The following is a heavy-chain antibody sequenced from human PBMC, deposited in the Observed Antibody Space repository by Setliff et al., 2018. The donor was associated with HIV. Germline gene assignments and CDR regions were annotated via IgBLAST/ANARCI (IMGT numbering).Heavy chain of an antibody. J-gene: IGHJ6*02. D-gene: IGHD1-26*01. Sequence: SETLSLTCTVSGGSISSGSYYWSWLRQPTRKGLEWIGHIYTSGSTNYNPSLKSRVTIAVDTSKNQFSLRLTSVTAADTAVYSCARVKGGSYSYYYYGMDVWGQGTTVTVSS. CDR1: GGSISSGSYY. V-gene: IGHV4-61*09. CDR2: IYTSGST. CDR3: ARVKGGSYSYYYYGMDV.